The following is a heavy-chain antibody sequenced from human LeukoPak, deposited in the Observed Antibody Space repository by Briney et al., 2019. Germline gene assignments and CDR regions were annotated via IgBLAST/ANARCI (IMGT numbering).Heavy chain of an antibody. D-gene: IGHD2-21*02. Sequence: ASVKVSCKASGGTFSSYTISWVRQAPGQGLEWMGRIIPILGIANYAQKFQGRVTITADKSTSTAYMELSSLRSEDTAVYYCARDSRNCGGDCYYDCWGQGTLVTVSS. V-gene: IGHV1-69*04. J-gene: IGHJ4*02. CDR2: IIPILGIA. CDR3: ARDSRNCGGDCYYDC. CDR1: GGTFSSYT.